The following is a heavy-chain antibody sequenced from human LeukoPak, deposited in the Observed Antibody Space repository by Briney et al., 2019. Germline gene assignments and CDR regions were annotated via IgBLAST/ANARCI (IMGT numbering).Heavy chain of an antibody. J-gene: IGHJ4*02. D-gene: IGHD3-10*01. CDR1: GGPNSSSHDY. V-gene: IGHV4-39*01. CDR2: IYYSGST. CDR3: GRNGSGSYVFAY. Sequence: AETLSLLCRVSGGPNSSSHDYGRWIRQPPGKGLEWIGSIYYSGSTYYDPSLKSRVTISVDTSKNQFSLQLSSVTAADTAVYYCGRNGSGSYVFAYWGQGSVVTVSS.